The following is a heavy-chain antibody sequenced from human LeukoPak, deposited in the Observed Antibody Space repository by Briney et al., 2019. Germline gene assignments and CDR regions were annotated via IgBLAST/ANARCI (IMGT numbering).Heavy chain of an antibody. CDR3: ARVVRGSSGYRYYFDY. V-gene: IGHV7-4-1*02. CDR1: GYTFTSYA. D-gene: IGHD5-12*01. Sequence: ASVKVSCMASGYTFTSYAMNWVRQAPGRGLEWMGWINTNTENPTYAQGFTGRFVFSLDTSVSTAYLQISSLKAEDTAVYYCARVVRGSSGYRYYFDYWGQGTLVTVSS. J-gene: IGHJ4*02. CDR2: INTNTENP.